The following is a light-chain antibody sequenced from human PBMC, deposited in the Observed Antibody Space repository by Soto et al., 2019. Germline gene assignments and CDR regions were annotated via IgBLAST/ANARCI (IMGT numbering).Light chain of an antibody. CDR3: AAWDDSLSGPV. CDR1: RSNIGGNN. J-gene: IGLJ3*02. Sequence: QAVVSQPPSASGTLGQRVTISCSGSRSNIGGNNVYWYQQLPGTAPKLLIYTNNQRPSGVPDRISGSKSGTSASLAISGLRSEDEADYYCAAWDDSLSGPVFGGGTKLTVL. CDR2: TNN. V-gene: IGLV1-47*01.